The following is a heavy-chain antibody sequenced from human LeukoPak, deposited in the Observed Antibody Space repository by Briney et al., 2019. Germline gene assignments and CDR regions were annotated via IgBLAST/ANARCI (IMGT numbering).Heavy chain of an antibody. CDR1: GGSISSSSYY. V-gene: IGHV4-39*01. D-gene: IGHD2-2*01. J-gene: IGHJ5*02. CDR3: ARHALGPIHYCSSTSCYLNWFDP. Sequence: SETLSLTCTVSGGSISSSSYYWGWIRQPPGKGLEWIGSIYYSGSTYYNPSLKSRVTISVDTSKNQFSLKLSSVTAADTAVYYCARHALGPIHYCSSTSCYLNWFDPWGQGTLVTVSS. CDR2: IYYSGST.